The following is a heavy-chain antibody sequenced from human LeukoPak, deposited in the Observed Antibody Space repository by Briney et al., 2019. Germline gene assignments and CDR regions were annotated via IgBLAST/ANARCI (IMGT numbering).Heavy chain of an antibody. CDR2: ISSSSSYI. CDR1: GFTFSSYS. Sequence: GGSLRLSCAASGFTFSSYSMNWVRQAPGKGLEWVSPISSSSSYIYYADSVKGRFTISRDNTKNSLYLQMNSLRAEDTAVYYCARAVYCSSTSCYELDYWGQGTLVTVSS. J-gene: IGHJ4*02. V-gene: IGHV3-21*01. D-gene: IGHD2-2*01. CDR3: ARAVYCSSTSCYELDY.